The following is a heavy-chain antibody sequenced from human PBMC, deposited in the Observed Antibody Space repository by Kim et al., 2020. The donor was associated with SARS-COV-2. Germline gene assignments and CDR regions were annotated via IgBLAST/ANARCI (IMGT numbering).Heavy chain of an antibody. J-gene: IGHJ4*03. CDR1: GYSISTYNFF. V-gene: IGHV4-31*03. CDR3: ARVDHTTGYFFDLDL. CDR2: IYNGGST. D-gene: IGHD3-9*01. Sequence: SETLSLTCTVSGYSISTYNFFWIWIRQHPGKGLEWIGYIYNGGSTYYNPSLKSRLRLSLDTSKNHFSLSLTSVTAADTAVYYCARVDHTTGYFFDLDLWGQGTLVTVSS.